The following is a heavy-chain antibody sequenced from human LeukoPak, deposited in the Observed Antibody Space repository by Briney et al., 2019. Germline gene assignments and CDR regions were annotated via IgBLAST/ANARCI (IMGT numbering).Heavy chain of an antibody. J-gene: IGHJ3*02. CDR3: ARLRWFPRAFDI. CDR2: INYSGRT. V-gene: IGHV4-39*07. Sequence: SETLSLTCSISADSINNDRYFWAWIRQPPGKGLQWIASINYSGRTYYNPSLNSRLIISVDTAKRQFSLKLTSVTAADTAVYYCARLRWFPRAFDIWGLGTMVTVSS. D-gene: IGHD4-23*01. CDR1: ADSINNDRYF.